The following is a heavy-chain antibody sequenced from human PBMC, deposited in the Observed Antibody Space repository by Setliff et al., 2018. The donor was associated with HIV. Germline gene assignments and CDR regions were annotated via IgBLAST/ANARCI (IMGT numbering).Heavy chain of an antibody. D-gene: IGHD6-19*01. J-gene: IGHJ4*02. CDR2: MYSGGTT. V-gene: IGHV3-53*04. CDR1: GFTFSSYA. CDR3: ATCSGPLDY. Sequence: GGSLRLSCAASGFTFSSYAMSWVRQAPGKGLEWVSVMYSGGTTYSADSVKGRFTISRHNSKNTLYLQMDSLRSEDTAVYYCATCSGPLDYWGQGTLVTVSS.